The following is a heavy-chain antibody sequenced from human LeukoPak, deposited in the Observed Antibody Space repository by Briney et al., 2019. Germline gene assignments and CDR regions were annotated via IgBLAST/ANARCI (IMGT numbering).Heavy chain of an antibody. D-gene: IGHD3-16*01. V-gene: IGHV1-2*06. CDR2: INPNSGGT. CDR3: ARAVNYEATSLFDY. Sequence: ASVKVSCKASGYTFTGYYMHWVRQAPGQGLEWMGRINPNSGGTHYAQKFQGRVNRTRDTSISTAYMELSSLRSDDTAVYYCARAVNYEATSLFDYWGQGTLVTVSS. J-gene: IGHJ4*02. CDR1: GYTFTGYY.